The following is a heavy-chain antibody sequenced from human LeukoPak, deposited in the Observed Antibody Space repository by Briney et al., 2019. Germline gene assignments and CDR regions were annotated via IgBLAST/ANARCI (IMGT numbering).Heavy chain of an antibody. CDR2: IKQDGSEK. Sequence: PGGSLRLSCAASSFTISSYWMSWVRQTPGKGLEWVANIKQDGSEKYYVDSVKGRFNIFRDNVKNAVYLQMSRLRVEDTGIYYCVRGAYYAVYWGQGTLVTVSS. D-gene: IGHD2/OR15-2a*01. CDR1: SFTISSYW. J-gene: IGHJ4*02. CDR3: VRGAYYAVY. V-gene: IGHV3-7*01.